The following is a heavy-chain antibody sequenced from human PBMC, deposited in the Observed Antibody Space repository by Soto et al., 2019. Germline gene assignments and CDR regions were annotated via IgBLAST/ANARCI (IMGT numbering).Heavy chain of an antibody. D-gene: IGHD3-10*01. J-gene: IGHJ5*02. CDR3: ARADYGSGSYYRPSNWFDP. Sequence: SQTLSLTCAISGDSVSSNSAAWNWIRQSPSRGLEWLGRTYYRSKWYNDYAVSVKSRITINPDTSKNQFSLQLNSVTPEDTAVYYCARADYGSGSYYRPSNWFDPWGQGTLVTVSS. V-gene: IGHV6-1*01. CDR1: GDSVSSNSAA. CDR2: TYYRSKWYN.